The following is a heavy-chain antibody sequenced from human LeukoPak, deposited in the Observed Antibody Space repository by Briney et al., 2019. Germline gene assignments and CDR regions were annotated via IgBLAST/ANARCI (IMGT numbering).Heavy chain of an antibody. CDR3: ARGPFRDSSSWYYFDY. J-gene: IGHJ4*02. D-gene: IGHD6-13*01. CDR2: VYYSGST. CDR1: GDSISSYF. Sequence: SESLSLTCTVSGDSISSYFWSWIRQPPGKGLEWIGYVYYSGSTNYNPSLKSRVTISVDTSKNQFSLNLRSVTAADTAVYYCARGPFRDSSSWYYFDYWGQGTLVTVSS. V-gene: IGHV4-59*01.